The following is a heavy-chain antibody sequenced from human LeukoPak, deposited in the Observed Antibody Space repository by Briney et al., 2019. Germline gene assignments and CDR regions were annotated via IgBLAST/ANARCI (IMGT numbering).Heavy chain of an antibody. J-gene: IGHJ4*02. D-gene: IGHD3-9*01. CDR1: GDSISSYY. Sequence: SETLSLTCTVSGDSISSYYWSWIRQPAGKGLEWIGRIYTSGSTSYNPSLKSRVTMSVDTSKNQFSLMLNSVTAADTAMYFCARVPSDSFGWVCVDSWGQGSLVTVSS. V-gene: IGHV4-4*07. CDR3: ARVPSDSFGWVCVDS. CDR2: IYTSGST.